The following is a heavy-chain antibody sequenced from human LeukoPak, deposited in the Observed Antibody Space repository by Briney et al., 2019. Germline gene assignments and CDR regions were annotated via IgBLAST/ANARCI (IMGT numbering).Heavy chain of an antibody. CDR1: GFTFSDYY. Sequence: PGGSLRLSCAASGFTFSDYYMSWIRQAPGKGLEWVSYISSSGSTIYYADSVKGRFTISRDNSKNTLYLQMNSLRAEDTAVYYCAKVGITIFGVVNPIDYWGQGTLVTVSS. CDR3: AKVGITIFGVVNPIDY. J-gene: IGHJ4*02. V-gene: IGHV3-11*01. D-gene: IGHD3-3*01. CDR2: ISSSGSTI.